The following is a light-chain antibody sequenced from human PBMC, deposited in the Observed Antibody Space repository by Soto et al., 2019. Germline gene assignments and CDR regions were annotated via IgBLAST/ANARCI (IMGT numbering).Light chain of an antibody. V-gene: IGKV1-39*01. J-gene: IGKJ1*01. CDR1: QSISSY. Sequence: DIQRTQSPSPPSASVGARAHITRRASQSISSYLNWYQQKTGKDPKILIYAASSLQSGVPSRFSGIGSGTDFTLTIGSLQTEDWATYECQQSYSYTRACGQGTKVEIK. CDR2: AAS. CDR3: QQSYSYTRA.